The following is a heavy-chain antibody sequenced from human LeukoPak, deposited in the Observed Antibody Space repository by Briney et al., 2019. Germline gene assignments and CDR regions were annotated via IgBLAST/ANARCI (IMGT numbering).Heavy chain of an antibody. Sequence: PGGSLGLSCAASGFTFSDYWMHWVRQAPGKGLVWVSRINSDGSSTTYADSVKGRFTISRDNAKNTLYLQMNSLRAEDTAVYYCARGGYNGFDYWGQGTLVTVSS. CDR1: GFTFSDYW. CDR2: INSDGSST. J-gene: IGHJ4*02. CDR3: ARGGYNGFDY. D-gene: IGHD5-24*01. V-gene: IGHV3-74*01.